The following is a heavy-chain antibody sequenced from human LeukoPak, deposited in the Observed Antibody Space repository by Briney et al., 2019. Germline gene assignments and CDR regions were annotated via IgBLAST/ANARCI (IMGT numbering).Heavy chain of an antibody. D-gene: IGHD1-1*01. CDR3: AREVEAFDI. J-gene: IGHJ3*02. Sequence: PGGSLRLSCAASGFTFSSYWMHWVRHAPGKGLVWVSRIKSDGSSTIYADSVKGRFTISRDNAKNTLYLQMNSLRAEDTAVYYCAREVEAFDIWGQGTMVTVSS. CDR2: IKSDGSST. CDR1: GFTFSSYW. V-gene: IGHV3-74*01.